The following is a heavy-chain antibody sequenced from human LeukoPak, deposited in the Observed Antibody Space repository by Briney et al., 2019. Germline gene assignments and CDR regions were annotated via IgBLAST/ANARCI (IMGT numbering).Heavy chain of an antibody. Sequence: EGSLRLSCAASGFTFSSYSVNWVRQAPGKGLEWVSSISSSSSYIYYADSVKGRFTISRDNAKNSLYLQMNSLRAEDTAVYYCARDSRRLNFDYWGQGTLVTVSS. CDR3: ARDSRRLNFDY. D-gene: IGHD2-21*01. J-gene: IGHJ4*02. CDR2: ISSSSSYI. V-gene: IGHV3-21*01. CDR1: GFTFSSYS.